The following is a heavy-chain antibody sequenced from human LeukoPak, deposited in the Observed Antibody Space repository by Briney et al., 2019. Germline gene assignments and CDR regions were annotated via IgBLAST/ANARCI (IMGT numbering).Heavy chain of an antibody. CDR3: ARGRGGWELLGPSDY. CDR2: INSNSGGT. V-gene: IGHV1-2*02. CDR1: GYTFTGYY. J-gene: IGHJ4*02. Sequence: ASVKVSCKASGYTFTGYYMHWVRQAPGQGLEWMGWINSNSGGTNYAQKFQGRVTMTRDTSISTAYMELSRLRSDDTAVYYCARGRGGWELLGPSDYWGQGTLVTVSS. D-gene: IGHD1-26*01.